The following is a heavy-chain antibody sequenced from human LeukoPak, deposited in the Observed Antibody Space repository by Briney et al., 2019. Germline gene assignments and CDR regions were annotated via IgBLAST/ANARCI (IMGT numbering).Heavy chain of an antibody. V-gene: IGHV3-30-3*01. CDR3: ARDRRSYYDSSGYYSDYYYYGMDV. Sequence: QPGGSLRLSCAASGFTFSSYAMHWVRRAPGKGLEWVAVISYDGSNKYYADSVKGRFTISRDNSKNTLYLQMNSLRAEDTAVYYCARDRRSYYDSSGYYSDYYYYGMDVWGQGTTVTVSS. J-gene: IGHJ6*02. CDR1: GFTFSSYA. D-gene: IGHD3-22*01. CDR2: ISYDGSNK.